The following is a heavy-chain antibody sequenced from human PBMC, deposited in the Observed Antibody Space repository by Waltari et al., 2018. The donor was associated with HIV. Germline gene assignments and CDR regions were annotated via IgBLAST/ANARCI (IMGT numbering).Heavy chain of an antibody. CDR1: GDPISSTASY. V-gene: IGHV4-39*01. Sequence: QLQLQESGPGLVKPSETLSRPCIVLGDPISSTASYWVWFRQAPGEGLEWMWSMYYSGNTYYNPSLKSRITMSVDTSNNQFSLRLTSVTAADTAVYYCARQHGRPADVWGQGTTVTVSS. D-gene: IGHD2-8*01. J-gene: IGHJ6*02. CDR2: MYYSGNT. CDR3: ARQHGRPADV.